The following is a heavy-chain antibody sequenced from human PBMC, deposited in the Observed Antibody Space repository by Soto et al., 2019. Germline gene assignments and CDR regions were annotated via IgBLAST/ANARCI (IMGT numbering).Heavy chain of an antibody. J-gene: IGHJ1*01. CDR2: VNPSGGST. D-gene: IGHD2-15*01. CDR3: AREENCSDGICYSEYFQR. V-gene: IGHV1-46*01. Sequence: SVKGSCKASRYVFTAYSMHWVRQAPVQGLEWMGVVNPSGGSTNYAQKFQGRITMTRDTSTSTVYMDLSSLTSEDTAVYYCAREENCSDGICYSEYFQRWGQGTLVTVPS. CDR1: RYVFTAYS.